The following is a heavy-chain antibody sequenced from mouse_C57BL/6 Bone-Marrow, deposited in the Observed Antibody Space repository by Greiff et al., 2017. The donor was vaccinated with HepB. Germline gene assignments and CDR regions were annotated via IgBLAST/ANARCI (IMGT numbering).Heavy chain of an antibody. D-gene: IGHD1-1*01. CDR3: AREAGSSFLNY. Sequence: VKLQQPGTELVKPGASVKLSCKASGYTFTSYWMHWVKQRPGQGLEWIGNINPSNGGTNYNEKFKSKATLTVDKSSSTAYMQLSSLTSEDSAVYCCAREAGSSFLNYWGQGTTLTVSS. J-gene: IGHJ2*01. V-gene: IGHV1-53*01. CDR2: INPSNGGT. CDR1: GYTFTSYW.